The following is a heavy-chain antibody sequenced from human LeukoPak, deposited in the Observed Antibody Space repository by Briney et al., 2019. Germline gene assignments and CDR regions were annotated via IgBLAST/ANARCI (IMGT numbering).Heavy chain of an antibody. V-gene: IGHV4-34*01. CDR3: ARHVGDILTGYSQMEGY. CDR2: INHSGST. D-gene: IGHD3-9*01. CDR1: GGSFSGYY. J-gene: IGHJ4*02. Sequence: TSETLSLTCAVYGGSFSGYYWSWIRQPPGKGLEWIGEINHSGSTNYNPSLKSRVTISVDTSKNQFSLKLSSVTAADTAVYYCARHVGDILTGYSQMEGYWGQGTLVTVSS.